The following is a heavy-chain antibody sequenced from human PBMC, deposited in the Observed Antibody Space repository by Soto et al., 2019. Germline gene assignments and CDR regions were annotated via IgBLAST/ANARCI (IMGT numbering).Heavy chain of an antibody. CDR2: ISYDGSNK. J-gene: IGHJ6*03. D-gene: IGHD6-13*01. Sequence: GGSLRLSCAASGFTFSSYGMHWVRQAPGKGLEWVAVISYDGSNKYYADSVKGRFTISRDNSKNTLYLQMNSLRAEDTAVYYCAKAAPGEQQLEYYYYMDVWGKGTTVTVSS. CDR1: GFTFSSYG. CDR3: AKAAPGEQQLEYYYYMDV. V-gene: IGHV3-30*18.